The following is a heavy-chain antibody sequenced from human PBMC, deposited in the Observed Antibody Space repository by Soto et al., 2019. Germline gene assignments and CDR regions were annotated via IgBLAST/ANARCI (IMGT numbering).Heavy chain of an antibody. CDR2: INPNSGGT. J-gene: IGHJ4*02. Sequence: QVQLVQSGAEVKKPGASVKVSCKASGYTFTGYYMHWVRQAPGQGLEWMGWINPNSGGTNYAQKFQGWVNMPRDTSISTAYMELSRLRSDDTAVYYCARDRRRGVATTLFDYWGQGTLVTVSS. CDR3: ARDRRRGVATTLFDY. D-gene: IGHD5-12*01. CDR1: GYTFTGYY. V-gene: IGHV1-2*04.